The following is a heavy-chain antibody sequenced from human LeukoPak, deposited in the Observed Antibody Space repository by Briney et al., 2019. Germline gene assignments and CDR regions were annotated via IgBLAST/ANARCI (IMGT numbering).Heavy chain of an antibody. CDR2: INYYGGT. CDR1: GGSISSYY. D-gene: IGHD3-10*01. Sequence: SETLSLTCTVSGGSISSYYWSWIRQPPGKGREWIGYINYYGGTKYNASLKSRVIISLDTSKNQVSLKVTSVTAADTAVYYCARDRGGPGRFDPWGQGTLVTVSS. V-gene: IGHV4-59*01. J-gene: IGHJ5*02. CDR3: ARDRGGPGRFDP.